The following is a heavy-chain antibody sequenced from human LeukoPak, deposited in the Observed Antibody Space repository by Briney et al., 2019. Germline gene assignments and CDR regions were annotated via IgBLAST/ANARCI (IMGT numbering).Heavy chain of an antibody. CDR3: ARLWEPTYYYYYYGMDV. J-gene: IGHJ6*02. V-gene: IGHV4-59*08. Sequence: SETLSLTCTVSGGSISSYYWSWIRQPPGKGLEWIGYIYYSGSTNYNPSPKSRVTISVDTSKNQFSLKLSSVTAADTAVYYCARLWEPTYYYYYYGMDVWGQGTTVTVSS. CDR2: IYYSGST. D-gene: IGHD1-26*01. CDR1: GGSISSYY.